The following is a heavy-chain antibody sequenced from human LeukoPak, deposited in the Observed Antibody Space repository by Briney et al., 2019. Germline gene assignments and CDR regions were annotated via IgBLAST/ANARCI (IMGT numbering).Heavy chain of an antibody. D-gene: IGHD3-10*01. V-gene: IGHV3-21*01. CDR3: ARDFDYYGSGSYYSLDY. CDR1: GFTFSSYS. Sequence: PGGSLRLSCAASGFTFSSYSMNWVRQAPGKGLEWVSSISSSSSYIYYADSVKGRFTISRDNAKNSLYLQMNSLRAEDTAVYYCARDFDYYGSGSYYSLDYWGQGTLVTVSP. CDR2: ISSSSSYI. J-gene: IGHJ4*02.